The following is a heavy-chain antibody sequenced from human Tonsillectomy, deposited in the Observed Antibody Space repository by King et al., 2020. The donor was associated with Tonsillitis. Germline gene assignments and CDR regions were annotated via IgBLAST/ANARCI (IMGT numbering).Heavy chain of an antibody. J-gene: IGHJ5*02. CDR2: IHYSGTT. CDR1: GGSISSGGYY. CDR3: ARKERHGLICQFRP. Sequence: HVQLQESGPGLVKPSQTLSLTCTVSGGSISSGGYYWSWIRQHSGKGLEWIGYIHYSGTTYYNPSVKSRVTISVDTSKNQFSLRLSSVTAADTAVHYCARKERHGLICQFRPWGQGTLVTVPP. V-gene: IGHV4-31*03. D-gene: IGHD4-17*01.